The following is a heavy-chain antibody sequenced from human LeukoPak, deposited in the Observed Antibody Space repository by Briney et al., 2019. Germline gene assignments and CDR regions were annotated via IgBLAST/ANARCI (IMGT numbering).Heavy chain of an antibody. V-gene: IGHV4-34*01. Sequence: SETLSLTCAVYGGSFSGYYWSRIPQPPGKGLEWIGEINHSGSTNYNPSLKSRVTISVDTSKNQFSLKLSSVTAADTAVYYCARGRMIAAAGTGWFDPWGQGTLVTVSS. CDR1: GGSFSGYY. D-gene: IGHD6-13*01. CDR2: INHSGST. CDR3: ARGRMIAAAGTGWFDP. J-gene: IGHJ5*02.